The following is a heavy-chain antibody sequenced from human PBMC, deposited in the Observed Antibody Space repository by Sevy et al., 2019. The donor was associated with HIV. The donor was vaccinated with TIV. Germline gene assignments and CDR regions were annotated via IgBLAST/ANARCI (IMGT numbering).Heavy chain of an antibody. CDR3: AKDDFDHGDYYYMDV. CDR1: GFTFSSYA. V-gene: IGHV3-23*01. D-gene: IGHD4-17*01. J-gene: IGHJ6*03. CDR2: ISGSGGST. Sequence: GGSLRLSCAASGFTFSSYAMSWVRQAPGKGLEWVSAISGSGGSTYYADSVKGRFTISRDNSKNTLYLQMNSLRAEDTAVYYCAKDDFDHGDYYYMDVWGKGTTVTVSS.